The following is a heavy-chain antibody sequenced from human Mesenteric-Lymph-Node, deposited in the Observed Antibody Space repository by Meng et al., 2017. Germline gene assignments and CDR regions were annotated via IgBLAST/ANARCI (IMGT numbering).Heavy chain of an antibody. V-gene: IGHV3-7*01. CDR1: GFSFSSYW. Sequence: GGSLRLSCAASGFSFSSYWMTWVRQGPGKGLEWVAKIKDDGSDKYYVDSVKGRFTISRDNAKNSLYLQMDSLRDGDTAVYDCARVRSENFDSSGYVGYYYYGMDVWGQGTTVTVSS. D-gene: IGHD3-22*01. CDR2: IKDDGSDK. J-gene: IGHJ6*02. CDR3: ARVRSENFDSSGYVGYYYYGMDV.